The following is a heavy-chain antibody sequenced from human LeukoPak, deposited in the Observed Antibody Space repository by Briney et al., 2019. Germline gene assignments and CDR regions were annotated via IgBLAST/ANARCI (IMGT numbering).Heavy chain of an antibody. Sequence: GGSLRLSCAVSGLFVSTNYMSWVRQDPGKGLEWVSVIYSGGSTYYADSVKGRFTVSRDISKNTLYLKMDSLRVEDTAVYYCARNSSFRTTGGYFDYWGQGTLVTVSS. J-gene: IGHJ4*02. CDR2: IYSGGST. CDR1: GLFVSTNY. V-gene: IGHV3-66*01. CDR3: ARNSSFRTTGGYFDY. D-gene: IGHD4-17*01.